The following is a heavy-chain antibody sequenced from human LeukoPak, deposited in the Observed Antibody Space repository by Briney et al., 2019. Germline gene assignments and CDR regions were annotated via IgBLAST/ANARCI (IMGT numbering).Heavy chain of an antibody. V-gene: IGHV3-30*14. Sequence: QPGGSLRLSCAASGFTFSSYAMHWVRQAPGKGLEWVAVISYDGSNKYYADSVKGRFTISRDNSKNTLYLQMGSLRAEDMAVYYCARVGVYDYVWGSYRYPDYWGQGTLVTVSS. J-gene: IGHJ4*02. CDR2: ISYDGSNK. CDR3: ARVGVYDYVWGSYRYPDY. D-gene: IGHD3-16*02. CDR1: GFTFSSYA.